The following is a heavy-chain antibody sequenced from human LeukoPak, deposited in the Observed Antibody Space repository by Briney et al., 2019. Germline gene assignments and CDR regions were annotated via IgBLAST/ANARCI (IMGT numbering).Heavy chain of an antibody. V-gene: IGHV3-72*01. CDR3: AREPRGVGALSRLDY. J-gene: IGHJ4*02. CDR1: GFTFSDHY. Sequence: PGGSLRLSCAASGFTFSDHYMDWVRQAPGKGLEWVGRTRNKANSYTTEYAASVKGRFTISRDDSKNSLYLQMNSLKTEDTAVYYCAREPRGVGALSRLDYWGQGTLVTVSS. D-gene: IGHD1-26*01. CDR2: TRNKANSYTT.